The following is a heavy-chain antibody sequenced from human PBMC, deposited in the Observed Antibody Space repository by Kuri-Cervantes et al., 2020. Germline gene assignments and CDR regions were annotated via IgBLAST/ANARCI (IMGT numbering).Heavy chain of an antibody. CDR2: IDWDDDK. J-gene: IGHJ3*02. CDR1: GFSLSTSGMR. D-gene: IGHD6-13*01. CDR3: ARSIAAAEDAFDI. Sequence: SGPTLVKPTQTLTLTCTFSGFSLSTSGMRVSWIRQPPGKALEWLARIDWDDDKFYSTSLKTRLTISKDTSKNQVVLTMTNMDPVDTATYYCARSIAAAEDAFDIWGQGTMVTVSS. V-gene: IGHV2-70*04.